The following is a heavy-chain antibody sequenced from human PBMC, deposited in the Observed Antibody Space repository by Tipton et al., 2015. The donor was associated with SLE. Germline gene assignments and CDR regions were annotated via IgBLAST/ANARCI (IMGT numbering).Heavy chain of an antibody. Sequence: TLSLTCTVSGGSIGSFYWNWIRQPPGKGLEWIGYISNGGYINYKPSLKSRLTISRDTSKNQFTLNLSSVTAADTAAYYCARVRRDSSSWGLDYWGQGTLVTVSS. CDR3: ARVRRDSSSWGLDY. D-gene: IGHD6-13*01. CDR1: GGSIGSFY. V-gene: IGHV4-59*07. J-gene: IGHJ4*02. CDR2: ISNGGYI.